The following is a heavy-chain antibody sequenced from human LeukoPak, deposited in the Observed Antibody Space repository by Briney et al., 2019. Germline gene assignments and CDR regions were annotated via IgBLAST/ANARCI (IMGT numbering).Heavy chain of an antibody. D-gene: IGHD2-2*01. Sequence: GASLQISCEGSGYSFTSYWIGWVRPLPGKGLEWMGIIYPGDSDTRYSPSFQGQVTISADKSISTAYLQWSSLKASDTAMYYCASSGYCSRSSCWFFDYWGQGTLVTVSS. CDR3: ASSGYCSRSSCWFFDY. V-gene: IGHV5-51*01. CDR2: IYPGDSDT. CDR1: GYSFTSYW. J-gene: IGHJ4*02.